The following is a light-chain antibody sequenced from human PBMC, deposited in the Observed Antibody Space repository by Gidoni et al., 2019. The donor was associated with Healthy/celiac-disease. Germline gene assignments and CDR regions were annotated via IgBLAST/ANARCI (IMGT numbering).Light chain of an antibody. CDR1: QSVSSY. Sequence: ELVLTQSPATLSLSPGESATLSCRASQSVSSYLAWYQQKPGQAPRLLIYDASNRATGIPARFSGSGSGTDFTLTISSLEPEDFAVYYCQQRSNWFTFGGGTKVEIK. J-gene: IGKJ4*01. V-gene: IGKV3-11*01. CDR2: DAS. CDR3: QQRSNWFT.